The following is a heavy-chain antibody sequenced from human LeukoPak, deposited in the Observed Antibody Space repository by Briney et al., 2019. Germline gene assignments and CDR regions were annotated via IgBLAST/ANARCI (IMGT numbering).Heavy chain of an antibody. CDR2: ISSSSTYI. CDR1: GFTFSSYS. J-gene: IGHJ4*02. V-gene: IGHV3-21*01. Sequence: GGTLRLSCAASGFTFSSYSMNWVRQAPGKGLEWVSSISSSSTYIYYADSVKGRFTISRDNAKNSLYLQMNSLRAEDTAVYYCATSAGAAHRGDYWGQGTLVTVSS. CDR3: ATSAGAAHRGDY. D-gene: IGHD6-6*01.